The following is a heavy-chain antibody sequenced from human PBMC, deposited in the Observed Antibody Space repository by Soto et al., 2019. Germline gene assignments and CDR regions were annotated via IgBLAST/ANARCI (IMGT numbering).Heavy chain of an antibody. D-gene: IGHD3-10*01. CDR2: ISSSSSYI. Sequence: PGGSLRLSCAASGFTFSSYSMNWVRQAPGKGLEWVSSISSSSSYIYYADSVKGRFTISRDNAKNSLYLQMNSLRAEDTAVYYCARDPRTRLYYFDYCGQGTLVTVYS. CDR1: GFTFSSYS. CDR3: ARDPRTRLYYFDY. V-gene: IGHV3-21*01. J-gene: IGHJ4*02.